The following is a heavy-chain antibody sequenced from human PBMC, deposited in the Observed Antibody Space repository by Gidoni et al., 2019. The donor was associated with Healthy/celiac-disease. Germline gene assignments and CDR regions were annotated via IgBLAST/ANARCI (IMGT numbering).Heavy chain of an antibody. CDR1: GFTFVRYA. Sequence: EVQLLESGGGLVQPGGSLRLSCAASGFTFVRYAMSWVCQDPGKGLEWVSAISGSGGSTYYADSVKGRFTISRDNSKNTLYLQMNSLRAEDTAVYYCAKDPYYDSSGYPYYYFDYWDQGTLVTVSS. J-gene: IGHJ4*02. CDR2: ISGSGGST. V-gene: IGHV3-23*01. CDR3: AKDPYYDSSGYPYYYFDY. D-gene: IGHD3-22*01.